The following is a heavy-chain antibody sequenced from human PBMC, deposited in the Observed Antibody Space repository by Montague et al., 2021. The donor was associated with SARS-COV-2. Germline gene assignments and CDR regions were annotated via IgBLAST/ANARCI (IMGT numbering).Heavy chain of an antibody. Sequence: SETLSLTCTVSGGSISSSSYYWGWIRQPPGKGLEWIGSIYYSGSTYYNPSLKSRVTISVDTSKNQFSLKLSSVTAADTAVYYCARQGSSLAQRYSLWSTNSLRGDFDYWGQGTLVTVSS. J-gene: IGHJ4*02. CDR2: IYYSGST. CDR3: ARQGSSLAQRYSLWSTNSLRGDFDY. D-gene: IGHD1-14*01. V-gene: IGHV4-39*01. CDR1: GGSISSSSYY.